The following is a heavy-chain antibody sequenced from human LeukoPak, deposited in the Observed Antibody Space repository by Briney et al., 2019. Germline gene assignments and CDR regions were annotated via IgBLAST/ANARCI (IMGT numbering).Heavy chain of an antibody. CDR1: GFTFDNFS. D-gene: IGHD3-16*01. CDR3: ANALGQD. CDR2: ITWSGAFI. Sequence: GGSLPLSCAASGFTFDNFSMHWVRQAPGKGLEWVSGITWSGAFIGYADSVQGRFTISRDNAKNSLYLEMRSLRTEDTALYYCANALGQDWGQGTLVTVSS. J-gene: IGHJ4*02. V-gene: IGHV3-9*01.